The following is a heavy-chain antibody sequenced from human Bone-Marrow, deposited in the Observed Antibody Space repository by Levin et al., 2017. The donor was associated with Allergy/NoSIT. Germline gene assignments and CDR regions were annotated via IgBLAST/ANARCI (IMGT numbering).Heavy chain of an antibody. J-gene: IGHJ4*02. CDR1: EFTFSDYE. D-gene: IGHD4-17*01. CDR3: ARLATDYGDYFDF. CDR2: IRSSGSVM. Sequence: PGGSLRLSCVGSEFTFSDYEMNWVRQAPGKGLEWISSIRSSGSVMSYADSAKGRFTISRDNARNSLFLQLTGLTVEDTAVYYCARLATDYGDYFDFWGQGTLVTVSS. V-gene: IGHV3-48*03.